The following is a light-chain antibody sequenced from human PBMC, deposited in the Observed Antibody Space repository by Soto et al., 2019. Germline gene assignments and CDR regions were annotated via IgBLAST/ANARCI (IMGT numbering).Light chain of an antibody. Sequence: QSALTQPASVSGSPGQSITISCTGTSSDVGGYNYVSWYQQHPGKAPNLIIYDVSNRPSGVSDRFSGSKSGSTASLTIPGLQAEDEADYYCDSYTSTTTPGVFGGGTKLTVL. V-gene: IGLV2-14*01. CDR1: SSDVGGYNY. CDR3: DSYTSTTTPGV. J-gene: IGLJ3*02. CDR2: DVS.